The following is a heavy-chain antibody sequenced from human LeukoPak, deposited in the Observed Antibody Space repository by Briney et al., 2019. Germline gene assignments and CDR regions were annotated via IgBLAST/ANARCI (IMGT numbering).Heavy chain of an antibody. J-gene: IGHJ6*03. CDR3: ARDPGYYYYMDV. Sequence: GGSLRLSCAVTGFNLRTYWIHWVRHSPGRGLEWVARINGEGSRISYADSVRGRFTISRDNAKNTAYLQMNSLRAEDTALYYCARDPGYYYYMDVWGKGTTVTVSS. V-gene: IGHV3-74*01. CDR1: GFNLRTYW. CDR2: INGEGSRI.